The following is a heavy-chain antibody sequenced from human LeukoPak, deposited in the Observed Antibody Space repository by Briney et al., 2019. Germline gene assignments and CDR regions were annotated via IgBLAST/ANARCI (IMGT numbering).Heavy chain of an antibody. Sequence: SETLSLTCTVSGGSISSYYWSWIRQPPGKGLEWIGYIYYSGSTNYNPSLKSRVTISVDTSKNQFSLKLSSVTAADTAVHYCARGTGSSSWYLFDYWGQGTLVTVSS. D-gene: IGHD6-13*01. V-gene: IGHV4-59*01. CDR3: ARGTGSSSWYLFDY. CDR2: IYYSGST. J-gene: IGHJ4*02. CDR1: GGSISSYY.